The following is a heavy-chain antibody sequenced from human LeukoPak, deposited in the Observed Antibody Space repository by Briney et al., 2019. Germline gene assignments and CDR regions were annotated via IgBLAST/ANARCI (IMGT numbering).Heavy chain of an antibody. D-gene: IGHD6-19*01. CDR3: ARVYSGWETNWFDP. CDR1: GGSISSYY. Sequence: SETLSLTCTVSGGSISSYYWSWIRQPPGKGLEWIGYIYYSGSTNYNPSLKSRVTISVDTSKNQFSLKLSSVTAAGTAVYYCARVYSGWETNWFDPWGQGTLVTVSS. CDR2: IYYSGST. V-gene: IGHV4-59*01. J-gene: IGHJ5*02.